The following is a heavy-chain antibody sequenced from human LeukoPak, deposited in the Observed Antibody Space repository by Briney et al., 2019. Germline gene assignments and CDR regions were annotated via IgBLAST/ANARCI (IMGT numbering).Heavy chain of an antibody. J-gene: IGHJ4*02. CDR2: INHSGST. Sequence: SETLSLTCAVYGGSFSGYYWSWIRQPPGKGLEWIGEINHSGSTDYNPSLKSRVTISVDTSKNQFSLKLSSVTAADTAVYYCAREEDGAGNFDYWGQGTLVTVSS. CDR3: AREEDGAGNFDY. V-gene: IGHV4-34*01. CDR1: GGSFSGYY. D-gene: IGHD4/OR15-4a*01.